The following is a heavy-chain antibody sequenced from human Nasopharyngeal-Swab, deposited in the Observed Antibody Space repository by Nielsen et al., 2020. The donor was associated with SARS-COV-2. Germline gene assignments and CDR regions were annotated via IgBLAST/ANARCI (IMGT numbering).Heavy chain of an antibody. V-gene: IGHV4-34*01. J-gene: IGHJ6*03. CDR2: INHSGST. CDR3: ARGLSGVVPSPFLGLGPYFYYYYMDV. Sequence: SETLSLTCAVYGGSFSAYYWGWIRQPPGKGLEWIAEINHSGSTNSTPSLTSRVTLSVDTSKNQFSLKLSSVTAADTAVYYCARGLSGVVPSPFLGLGPYFYYYYMDVWGKGTTVTVSS. D-gene: IGHD3-16*01. CDR1: GGSFSAYY.